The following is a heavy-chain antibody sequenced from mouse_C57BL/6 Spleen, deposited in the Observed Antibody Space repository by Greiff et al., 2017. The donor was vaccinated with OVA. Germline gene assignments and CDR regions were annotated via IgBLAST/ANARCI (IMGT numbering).Heavy chain of an antibody. Sequence: QVQLQQPGAELVKPGASVKLSCKASGYTFTSYWMHWVKQRPGQGLEWIGMIHPNSGSTNYNEKFKSKATLTVDKSSSTAYMQLSSLTSEDSAVYYCARNYYGSSYWVAYWGQGTLVTVSA. CDR1: GYTFTSYW. D-gene: IGHD1-1*01. CDR3: ARNYYGSSYWVAY. CDR2: IHPNSGST. J-gene: IGHJ3*01. V-gene: IGHV1-64*01.